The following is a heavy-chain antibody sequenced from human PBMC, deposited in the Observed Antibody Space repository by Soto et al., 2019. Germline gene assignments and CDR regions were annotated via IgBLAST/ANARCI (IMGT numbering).Heavy chain of an antibody. D-gene: IGHD2-21*01. CDR2: IYTRGST. J-gene: IGHJ4*02. CDR1: GFSVNNNY. CDR3: AKLWGYYFES. V-gene: IGHV3-53*01. Sequence: GSLRLSCAASGFSVNNNYMTWVRQTPGRRPEWVAVIYTRGSTHYADFATGRFTFSRDNSKNTLYLQMNSLRPEDTAVYYCAKLWGYYFESWGPGTLVTVSS.